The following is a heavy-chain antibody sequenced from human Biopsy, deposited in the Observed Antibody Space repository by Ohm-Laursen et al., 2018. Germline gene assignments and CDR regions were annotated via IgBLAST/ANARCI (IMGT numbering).Heavy chain of an antibody. D-gene: IGHD3-10*01. CDR2: ISASDGSK. CDR3: ASGDIGGIGLDV. J-gene: IGHJ6*02. V-gene: IGHV3-23*01. Sequence: SLRLSCAASGFTFTNYAMSWVRQAPGKGLEWVSSISASDGSKYYGDSVKGRFTISRDSSTNTLYLQMNGLRADDTAVYYCASGDIGGIGLDVWGLGTTVTVSS. CDR1: GFTFTNYA.